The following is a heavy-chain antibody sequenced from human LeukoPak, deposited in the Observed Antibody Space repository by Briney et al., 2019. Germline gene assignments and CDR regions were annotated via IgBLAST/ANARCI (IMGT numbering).Heavy chain of an antibody. V-gene: IGHV3-33*01. CDR2: IWYDGSNK. J-gene: IGHJ5*02. D-gene: IGHD5-24*01. CDR1: GFTFSSYG. Sequence: PGRSLRLSCAASGFTFSSYGMHWVRQAPGKGLEWVAVIWYDGSNKYYADSVKGRFTISRDNSKNTLYLQMNSLGAEDTAVYYCARDVETTNWFDPWGQGTRVTVSS. CDR3: ARDVETTNWFDP.